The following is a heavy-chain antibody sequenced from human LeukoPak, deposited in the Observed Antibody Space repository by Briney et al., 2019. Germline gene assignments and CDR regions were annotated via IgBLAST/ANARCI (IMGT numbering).Heavy chain of an antibody. J-gene: IGHJ4*02. CDR2: IYSGGST. Sequence: GGSLRLSCAASGFTVSSNYMSWVRQAPGKGLERVSVIYSGGSTYYADSVKGRFTISRDNSKNTLYLQMNSLRAEDTAVYYCEVGAGSGSFDYWGQGTLVTVSS. V-gene: IGHV3-66*02. D-gene: IGHD3-10*01. CDR3: EVGAGSGSFDY. CDR1: GFTVSSNY.